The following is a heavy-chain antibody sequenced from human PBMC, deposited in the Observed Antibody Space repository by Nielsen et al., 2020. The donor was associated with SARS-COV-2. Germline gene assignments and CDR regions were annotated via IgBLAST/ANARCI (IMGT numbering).Heavy chain of an antibody. Sequence: VGQAPGKGLEWVGRIKSKTDGGTTDYAAPVKGRFTISRDDSKNTLYLQMNSLKTEDTAVYYCTTDYIPSPYYDFWSGYFPYYYGMDVWGQGTTVTVSS. CDR2: IKSKTDGGTT. J-gene: IGHJ6*02. D-gene: IGHD3-3*01. V-gene: IGHV3-15*01. CDR3: TTDYIPSPYYDFWSGYFPYYYGMDV.